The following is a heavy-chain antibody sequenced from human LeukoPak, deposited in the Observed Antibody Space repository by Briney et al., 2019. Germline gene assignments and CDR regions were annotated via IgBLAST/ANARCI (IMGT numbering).Heavy chain of an antibody. J-gene: IGHJ4*02. CDR3: ARNLRYCGGDCSPH. CDR2: IRYDGSNK. D-gene: IGHD2-21*01. V-gene: IGHV3-30*02. CDR1: GFTFSSYG. Sequence: PGGSLRLSCAASGFTFSSYGMHWVRQAPGKGLEWVAFIRYDGSNKYYADSVKGRFTISRDNAKNSLYLQMNSLRAEDTAVYYCARNLRYCGGDCSPHWGQGTLVTVSS.